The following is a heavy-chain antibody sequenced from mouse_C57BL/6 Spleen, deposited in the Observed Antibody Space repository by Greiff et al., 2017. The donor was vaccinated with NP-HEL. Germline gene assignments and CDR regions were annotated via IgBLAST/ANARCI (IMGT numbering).Heavy chain of an antibody. CDR1: GYAFSSSW. V-gene: IGHV1-82*01. CDR3: ASYYDGYFPWFAY. J-gene: IGHJ3*01. CDR2: IYPGDGDT. Sequence: VQLQQSGPELVKPGASVKISCKASGYAFSSSWMNWVKQRPGKGLEWIGRIYPGDGDTNYNGKFKGKATLTADKSSSTAYMQLSSLTSEDSAVYFCASYYDGYFPWFAYWGQGTLVTVSA. D-gene: IGHD2-3*01.